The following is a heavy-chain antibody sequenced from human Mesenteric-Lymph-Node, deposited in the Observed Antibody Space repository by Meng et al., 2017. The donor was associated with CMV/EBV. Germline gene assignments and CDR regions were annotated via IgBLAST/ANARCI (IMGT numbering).Heavy chain of an antibody. CDR3: ARGLWSGYYWFDP. Sequence: KASGYTFNSYDINWVRQATGQGLEWMGWMNPNSGNTGYAQKFQGRVTMTRNTSISTAYMELSSLRSEDTAVYYCARGLWSGYYWFDPWGQGTLVTVSS. CDR1: GYTFNSYD. D-gene: IGHD3-3*01. CDR2: MNPNSGNT. V-gene: IGHV1-8*01. J-gene: IGHJ5*02.